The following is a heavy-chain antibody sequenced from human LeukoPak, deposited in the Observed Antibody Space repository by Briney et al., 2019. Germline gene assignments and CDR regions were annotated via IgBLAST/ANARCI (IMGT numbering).Heavy chain of an antibody. CDR2: IYTSGST. D-gene: IGHD3-22*01. CDR3: ARDRYYYDSSGSIFDY. J-gene: IGHJ4*02. Sequence: SETLSLTCTVSGGSISSYYWSWIRQPAGKGLEWIGRIYTSGSTNYNPSLKSRVTMSVDTSKNQFSLKLSSVTAADTAVYYCARDRYYYDSSGSIFDYWGQGTLVTVSS. CDR1: GGSISSYY. V-gene: IGHV4-4*07.